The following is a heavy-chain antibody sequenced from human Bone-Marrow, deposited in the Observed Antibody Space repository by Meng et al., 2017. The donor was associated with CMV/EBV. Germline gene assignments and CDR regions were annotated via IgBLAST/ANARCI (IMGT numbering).Heavy chain of an antibody. J-gene: IGHJ5*02. CDR1: GFTVSSNY. Sequence: GESLKISCAASGFTVSSNYMSWVRQAPGKGLEWVSVIYSGGSTYYADSVKGRFTISRDNSKNTLYLQMNSLRAEDTAVYYCARGVEMATITFPIGSLNWFDPWGQGTRVTVSS. V-gene: IGHV3-66*02. CDR3: ARGVEMATITFPIGSLNWFDP. D-gene: IGHD5-24*01. CDR2: IYSGGST.